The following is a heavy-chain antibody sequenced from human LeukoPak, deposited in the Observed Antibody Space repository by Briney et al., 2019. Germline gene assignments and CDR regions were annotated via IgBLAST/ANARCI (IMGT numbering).Heavy chain of an antibody. Sequence: SETLSLTCTVSGGSISSYYWSWIRQPPGDGLEWIGYIFFTGNTNYNPSLRSRITISIDTSKNQFSLHLSSVTAADTAVYYCARHGGVAPFDYWGQGTLVTVSS. V-gene: IGHV4-59*08. CDR3: ARHGGVAPFDY. D-gene: IGHD2-8*02. J-gene: IGHJ4*02. CDR2: IFFTGNT. CDR1: GGSISSYY.